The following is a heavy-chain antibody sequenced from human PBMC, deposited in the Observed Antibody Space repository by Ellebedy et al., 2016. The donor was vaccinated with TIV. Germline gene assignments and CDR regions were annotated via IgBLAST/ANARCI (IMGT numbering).Heavy chain of an antibody. D-gene: IGHD6-13*01. Sequence: GESLKISCAVSGFTFSSYAMNWVRQAPGKGLEWLSYISHSSITIHYADSVRGRFTVSRDNSKNTLSLQMNSLRADDTAVYYCARLGYRSSWFDYWGQGALVTVSS. CDR1: GFTFSSYA. J-gene: IGHJ4*02. V-gene: IGHV3-48*01. CDR2: ISHSSITI. CDR3: ARLGYRSSWFDY.